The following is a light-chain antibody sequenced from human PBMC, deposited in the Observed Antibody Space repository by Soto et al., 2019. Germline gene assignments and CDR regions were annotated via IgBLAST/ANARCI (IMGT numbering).Light chain of an antibody. CDR3: SSFTSTNTYV. J-gene: IGLJ1*01. CDR2: DVS. CDR1: SSDVGSHDL. V-gene: IGLV2-14*02. Sequence: QSALTQPASVSGSPGQSIAISCTGTSSDVGSHDLVSWYQQQSGKVPKLIIYDVSSRPSGVSNRFSGSKSGNTASLTISGLQAEDEADYYCSSFTSTNTYVFGTGTKVTVL.